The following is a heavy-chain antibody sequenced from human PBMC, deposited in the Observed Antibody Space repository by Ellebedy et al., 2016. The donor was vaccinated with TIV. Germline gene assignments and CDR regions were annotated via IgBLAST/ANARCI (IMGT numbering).Heavy chain of an antibody. CDR2: TYYRSKWYN. CDR3: AGGPLYVNSGYYFSS. J-gene: IGHJ4*02. D-gene: IGHD3-22*01. V-gene: IGHV6-1*01. Sequence: SQTLSLTCAISGDSVSSNGIAWNWIRQSPSRGLEWLGRTYYRSKWYNDYAVSVTTRITITPDTSKNQFSLQLNSVTPDDTAMYFCAGGPLYVNSGYYFSSWGQGTLVTVSS. CDR1: GDSVSSNGIA.